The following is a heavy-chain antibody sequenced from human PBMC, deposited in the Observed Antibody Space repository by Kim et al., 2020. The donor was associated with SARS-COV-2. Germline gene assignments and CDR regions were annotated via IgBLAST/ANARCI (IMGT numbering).Heavy chain of an antibody. D-gene: IGHD4-17*01. CDR3: ARKVTTGRTDY. Sequence: TAYAQTCQGRVTMTRDTSTSTLYMELSSLTSEDTAVYYCARKVTTGRTDYWGQGSLVTVSS. V-gene: IGHV1-46*01. J-gene: IGHJ4*02. CDR2: T.